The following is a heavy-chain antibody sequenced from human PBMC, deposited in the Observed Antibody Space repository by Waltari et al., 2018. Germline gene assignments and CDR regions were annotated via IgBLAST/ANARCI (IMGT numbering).Heavy chain of an antibody. V-gene: IGHV1-8*01. CDR2: MNPDSGNT. CDR1: GYNFTNYD. Sequence: QVQLVQSGAEVKKPGASVKVSCKASGYNFTNYDISWVRQAAGQGLEWMGWMNPDSGNTGYEKRIQGRVTMTRNTSISTAYMELSSLRSEDTAVYYCARTYYDFWTGSYWIHYFDDWGQGTLVTVSS. CDR3: ARTYYDFWTGSYWIHYFDD. D-gene: IGHD3-3*01. J-gene: IGHJ4*02.